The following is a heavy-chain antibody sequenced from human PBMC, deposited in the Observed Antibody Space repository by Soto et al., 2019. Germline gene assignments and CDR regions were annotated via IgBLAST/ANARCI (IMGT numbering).Heavy chain of an antibody. CDR3: AIGTYSFDSIGYAGAFDI. Sequence: QVQLVQSGAEVKKPGSSVKVSCKASGGSFSNYAVNWVRQAPGQGLEWMGGIIPMFDTTNNAQKFQGRVTITADESTSTAYMELSSLRSADTAVYYCAIGTYSFDSIGYAGAFDIWGQGTVVPSLQ. CDR1: GGSFSNYA. J-gene: IGHJ3*02. CDR2: IIPMFDTT. D-gene: IGHD3-22*01. V-gene: IGHV1-69*01.